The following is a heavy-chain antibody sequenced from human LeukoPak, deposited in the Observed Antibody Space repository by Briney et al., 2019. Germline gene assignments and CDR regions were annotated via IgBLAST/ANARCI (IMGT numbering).Heavy chain of an antibody. Sequence: SETLSLTCTVSGGSISSYYWSWIRQPPGKGLEWIGYIYYSGSTNYNPSLKSRVTISIDTSKNQFSLKLNSVTAADTAVYYCAREYYYDTSGYKDWGQGTLVTVSS. CDR3: AREYYYDTSGYKD. CDR1: GGSISSYY. J-gene: IGHJ4*02. CDR2: IYYSGST. V-gene: IGHV4-59*01. D-gene: IGHD3-22*01.